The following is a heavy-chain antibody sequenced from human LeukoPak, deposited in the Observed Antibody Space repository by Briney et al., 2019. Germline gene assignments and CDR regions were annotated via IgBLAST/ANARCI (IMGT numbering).Heavy chain of an antibody. V-gene: IGHV4-4*07. J-gene: IGHJ4*02. Sequence: SETLTLTCTASGGSISRYYWRWLRQPAGKGLVWLGRIYNSGSTNYNPSLKSRVTISVDKSKNQFSLKLSSVTAADTAVYYCARVSSGWSTDYYFDYWGQGTLVTVSS. CDR2: IYNSGST. CDR1: GGSISRYY. CDR3: ARVSSGWSTDYYFDY. D-gene: IGHD6-19*01.